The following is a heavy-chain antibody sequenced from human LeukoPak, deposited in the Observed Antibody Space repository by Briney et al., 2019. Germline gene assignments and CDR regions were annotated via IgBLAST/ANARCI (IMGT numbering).Heavy chain of an antibody. CDR1: GFTFSSYS. D-gene: IGHD6-19*01. J-gene: IGHJ4*02. CDR2: ISSSSSYI. Sequence: GGSLRLSCAASGFTFSSYSMNWVRQAPGKGLEWVSSISSSSSYIYYADSVKGRFTISRDNSKNTLYLQMNSLRAEDTAVYYCAKEAVAGTGGYFDYWGQGALVPVSS. CDR3: AKEAVAGTGGYFDY. V-gene: IGHV3-21*04.